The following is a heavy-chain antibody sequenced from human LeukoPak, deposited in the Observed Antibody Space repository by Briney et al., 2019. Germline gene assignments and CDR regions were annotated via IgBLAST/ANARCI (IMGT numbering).Heavy chain of an antibody. CDR3: ARHVLDYYDSSGYYYYFDY. Sequence: SETLSLTCAVYGGSFSGYYWSWIRQPPGKGLEWIGEFNHSGSTNYNPSLKSRVTISVDTSKNQFSLKLSSVTAADTAAYYCARHVLDYYDSSGYYYYFDYWGQGTLVTVSS. CDR1: GGSFSGYY. CDR2: FNHSGST. J-gene: IGHJ4*02. D-gene: IGHD3-22*01. V-gene: IGHV4-34*01.